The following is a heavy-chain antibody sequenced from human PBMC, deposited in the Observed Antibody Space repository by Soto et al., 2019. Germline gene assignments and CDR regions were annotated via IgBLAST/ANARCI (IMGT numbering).Heavy chain of an antibody. D-gene: IGHD1-20*01. J-gene: IGHJ4*02. CDR3: ARDHNWSFDY. CDR2: IWLGGINI. V-gene: IGHV3-33*01. Sequence: QVQMVESGGGVVQPGRSLRLSCAASGFSFSSYGMHWVRQAPGKGLEWVAVIWLGGINIYYEDSVRGRFRISRDDSTNTLYLQMNSLRADDTAVYYCARDHNWSFDYWGQGIPVTVSS. CDR1: GFSFSSYG.